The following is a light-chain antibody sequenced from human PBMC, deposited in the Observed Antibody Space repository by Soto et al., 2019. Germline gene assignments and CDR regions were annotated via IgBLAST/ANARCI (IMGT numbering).Light chain of an antibody. CDR2: EVS. CDR1: SSDVGGYNY. CDR3: SSYAGSNNYV. V-gene: IGLV2-8*01. Sequence: QSVLTQPASVSGSPGQSITISCTGTSSDVGGYNYVSWYQQQSGKAPKLMIYEVSKRPSGVPDRFSGSKSGNTASLTVSGLQAEDEADYYCSSYAGSNNYVFGTGTKVTVL. J-gene: IGLJ1*01.